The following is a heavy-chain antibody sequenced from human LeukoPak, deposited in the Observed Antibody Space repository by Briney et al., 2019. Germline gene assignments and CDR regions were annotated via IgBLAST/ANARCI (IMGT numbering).Heavy chain of an antibody. Sequence: PGGSLRLSCAASGFTFTSCAMSWVRQAPGKGLEWVSSTSGSGNSFYYADSVKGRFTISRDSSQSTLSLQMNSLTAEDTAVYYCAKDPIGGSTSLPFYFDSWGRGTLVTVSS. V-gene: IGHV3-23*01. CDR3: AKDPIGGSTSLPFYFDS. D-gene: IGHD1-26*01. CDR1: GFTFTSCA. J-gene: IGHJ4*02. CDR2: TSGSGNSF.